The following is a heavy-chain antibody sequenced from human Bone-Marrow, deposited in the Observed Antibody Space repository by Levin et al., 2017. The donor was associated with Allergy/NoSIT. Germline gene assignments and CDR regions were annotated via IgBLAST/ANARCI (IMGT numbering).Heavy chain of an antibody. D-gene: IGHD6-19*01. V-gene: IGHV1-2*02. J-gene: IGHJ5*01. CDR2: INPNTGDT. CDR1: GFTFTGFY. CDR3: AREAVAGDFDS. Sequence: GESLKISCQTSGFTFTGFYLHWVRQAPGQGLEWMGWINPNTGDTKCGQKFEARVTLTLDTANTTAHMDLNNLKSEDTAIYYCAREAVAGDFDSWGQGTLVSVSS.